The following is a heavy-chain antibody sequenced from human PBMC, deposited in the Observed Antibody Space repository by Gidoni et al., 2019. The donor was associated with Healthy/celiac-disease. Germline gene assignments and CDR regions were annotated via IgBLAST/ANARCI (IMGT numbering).Heavy chain of an antibody. J-gene: IGHJ4*02. D-gene: IGHD6-19*01. V-gene: IGHV3-9*01. CDR2: ISWNSGSI. CDR1: GFTFDDYA. CDR3: AKLHSTPAGPFDY. Sequence: EVQLVESGGGLVQPGRSLRLSCAASGFTFDDYAMHWVRQAPGKGLEWVSGISWNSGSIGYADSVKGRFTISRDNAKNSLYLQMNSLRAEDTALYYCAKLHSTPAGPFDYWGQGTLVTVSS.